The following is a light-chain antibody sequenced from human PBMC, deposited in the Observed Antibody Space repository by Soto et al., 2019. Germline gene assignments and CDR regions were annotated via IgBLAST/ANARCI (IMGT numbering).Light chain of an antibody. CDR1: SSNIGSNA. V-gene: IGLV1-44*01. J-gene: IGLJ3*02. Sequence: QSVLTQPPSASGTPGQRVTIFCSGSSSNIGSNAVNWYQQLPGTAPKLLIYTFAQRPSGVPDRFSGSKSGTSASLAISGLQSEDEADYYCASWDVSLNAWVFGGGTKLTVL. CDR2: TFA. CDR3: ASWDVSLNAWV.